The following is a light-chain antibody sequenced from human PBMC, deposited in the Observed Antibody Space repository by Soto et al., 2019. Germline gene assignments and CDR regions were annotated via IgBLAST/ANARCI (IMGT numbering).Light chain of an antibody. CDR3: QTWATGIRV. CDR2: LNSDGSH. V-gene: IGLV4-69*01. Sequence: QAVVTQSPSASASLGASVKLTCTLSSGHSSYAIAWHQQQPEKGPRYLMKLNSDGSHSKGDGIPDRFSGSSSGAERYLTISSLQSEDEADYYCQTWATGIRVFGTGAKLIVL. J-gene: IGLJ1*01. CDR1: SGHSSYA.